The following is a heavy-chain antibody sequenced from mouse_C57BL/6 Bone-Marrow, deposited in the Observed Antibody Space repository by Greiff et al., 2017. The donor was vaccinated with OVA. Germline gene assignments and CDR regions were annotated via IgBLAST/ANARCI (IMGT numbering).Heavy chain of an antibody. D-gene: IGHD2-3*01. CDR3: ARESGYYSFAY. CDR2: ISDGGSYT. J-gene: IGHJ3*01. CDR1: GFTFSSYA. V-gene: IGHV5-4*01. Sequence: DVKLVESGGGLVKPGGSLKLSCAASGFTFSSYAMSWVRQTPEKRLEWVATISDGGSYTYYPDNVKGRFTISRDNAKNNLYLQMSHQKSEDTAMYYCARESGYYSFAYWGQGTLVTVSA.